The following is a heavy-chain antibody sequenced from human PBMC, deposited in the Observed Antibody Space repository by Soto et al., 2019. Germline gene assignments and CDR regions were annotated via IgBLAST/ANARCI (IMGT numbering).Heavy chain of an antibody. CDR1: GGSFSGYY. J-gene: IGHJ5*02. Sequence: SETLSLTCAVYGGSFSGYYWSWIRQPPGKGLEWIGEINHSGSTNYNPSLKSRVTISVDTSKNQFSLKLSSVTAADTAVYYCARGKEDIVVVVAATFRFDPWGQRTLVTVSS. CDR2: INHSGST. CDR3: ARGKEDIVVVVAATFRFDP. V-gene: IGHV4-34*01. D-gene: IGHD2-15*01.